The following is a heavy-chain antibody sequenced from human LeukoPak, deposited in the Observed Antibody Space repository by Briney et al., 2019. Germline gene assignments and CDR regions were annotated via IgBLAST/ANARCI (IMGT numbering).Heavy chain of an antibody. Sequence: ASVKVSCKASVYTFTSYGISWVRQAPGQGLEWMGWISAYNGNTNYAQKLQGRVTMTTDTSTSTAYMELRSLRSDDTAVYYCARDHRAMVRGVIDGGYYFDYWGQGTLVTVSS. V-gene: IGHV1-18*01. J-gene: IGHJ4*02. D-gene: IGHD3-10*01. CDR3: ARDHRAMVRGVIDGGYYFDY. CDR1: VYTFTSYG. CDR2: ISAYNGNT.